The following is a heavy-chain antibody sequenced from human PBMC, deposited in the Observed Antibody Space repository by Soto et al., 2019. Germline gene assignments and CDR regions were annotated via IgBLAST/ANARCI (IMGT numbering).Heavy chain of an antibody. V-gene: IGHV3-73*01. Sequence: GGSLRLSCAASGFTFSGSAMHGVRQASGKGLEWVGRIRSKANSYATAYAASVKGRFTISRDDSKNTAYLQMNSLKTEDTAVYYCTRGYYYDSSGYFYHYYGMDVWGQGTTVTVSS. CDR3: TRGYYYDSSGYFYHYYGMDV. CDR1: GFTFSGSA. J-gene: IGHJ6*02. CDR2: IRSKANSYAT. D-gene: IGHD3-22*01.